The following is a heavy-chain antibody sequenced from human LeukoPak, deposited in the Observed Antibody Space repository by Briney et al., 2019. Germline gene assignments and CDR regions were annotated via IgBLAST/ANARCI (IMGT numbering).Heavy chain of an antibody. J-gene: IGHJ4*02. D-gene: IGHD1-26*01. CDR2: ISYDGSNK. CDR1: GFTFSRYG. Sequence: GGSLRLSCAASGFTFSRYGMHWVRQAPGKGLEWVAVISYDGSNKYYADSLKGRFTISRDNSKNTLYLQMNSLRVEDTAVYYCAKRWSGSHFEGFDYWGQGTLVTVSS. CDR3: AKRWSGSHFEGFDY. V-gene: IGHV3-30*18.